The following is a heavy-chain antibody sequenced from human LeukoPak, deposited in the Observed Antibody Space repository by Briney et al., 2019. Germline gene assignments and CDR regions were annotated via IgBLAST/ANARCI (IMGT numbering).Heavy chain of an antibody. V-gene: IGHV3-20*04. Sequence: PGGSLRLSCAASGFTFDDYGMSWVRQAPGKGLEWVSGINWNGGSTGYADSVKGRFTISRDNAKNSLYLQMNSLRAEDTALYYCARDSKWELRDYFDYWGQGTLVTVSS. CDR1: GFTFDDYG. CDR2: INWNGGST. D-gene: IGHD1-26*01. J-gene: IGHJ4*02. CDR3: ARDSKWELRDYFDY.